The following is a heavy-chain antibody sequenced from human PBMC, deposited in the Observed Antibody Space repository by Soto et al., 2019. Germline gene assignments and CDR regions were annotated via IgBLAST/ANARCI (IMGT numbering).Heavy chain of an antibody. J-gene: IGHJ6*02. CDR3: AVPAASVAGASGSYYYYGMDV. CDR1: GGSISSSSYY. Sequence: SETLSLTCTVSGGSISSSSYYWGWIRQPPGKGLEWIGYIYYSGSPYYNPSLKSRVTISVDTSKNQFSLKLSSVTAADTAVYYCAVPAASVAGASGSYYYYGMDVWGQGTTVTSP. V-gene: IGHV4-39*01. CDR2: IYYSGSP. D-gene: IGHD6-19*01.